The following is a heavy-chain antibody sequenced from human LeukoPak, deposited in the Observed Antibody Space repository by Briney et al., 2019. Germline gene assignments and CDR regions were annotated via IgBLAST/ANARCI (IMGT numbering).Heavy chain of an antibody. CDR2: IYQSGST. CDR1: GYSIRSGYH. Sequence: TSETLSLTCAVSGYSIRSGYHWSWIRQPPGKGLEWIGSIYQSGSTYYNPSLKSRVTISVDTSKNQFSLNLSSVTAADSAVYYCARRDFDSSCYLAFYLDYWGQGTLVTVSS. CDR3: ARRDFDSSCYLAFYLDY. V-gene: IGHV4-38-2*01. D-gene: IGHD3-22*01. J-gene: IGHJ4*02.